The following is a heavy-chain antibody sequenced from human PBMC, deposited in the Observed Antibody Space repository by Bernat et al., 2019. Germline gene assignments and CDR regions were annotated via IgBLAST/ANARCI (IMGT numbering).Heavy chain of an antibody. J-gene: IGHJ4*02. V-gene: IGHV3-23*04. CDR1: GFTFSSYA. Sequence: EVQLVESGGGLVQPGGSLRLSCAASGFTFSSYAMSWFRQAPGKGLDWVSAFICSGCSTYYADSVKGRFTISRDNSKNKLYLQKNSLREEDTAVYYWAKDFGYGDYEGLYYFDYWGQGTLVTVSS. D-gene: IGHD4-17*01. CDR3: AKDFGYGDYEGLYYFDY. CDR2: FICSGCST.